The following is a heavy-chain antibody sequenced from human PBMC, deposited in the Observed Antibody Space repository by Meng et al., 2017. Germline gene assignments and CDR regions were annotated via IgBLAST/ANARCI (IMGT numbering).Heavy chain of an antibody. V-gene: IGHV1-18*04. J-gene: IGHJ6*02. CDR3: ARDLLLWFGELSNYYGMDV. CDR1: GYTFTGYY. CDR2: ISAYNGNT. D-gene: IGHD3-10*01. Sequence: ASVKVSCKASGYTFTGYYMHWVRQAPGQGLEWMGWISAYNGNTNYAQKLQGRVTMTTGTSTSTAYMELRSLRSDDTAVYYCARDLLLWFGELSNYYGMDVWGQGTTVTVSS.